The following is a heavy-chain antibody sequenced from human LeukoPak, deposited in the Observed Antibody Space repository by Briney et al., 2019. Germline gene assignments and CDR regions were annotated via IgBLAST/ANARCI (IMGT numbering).Heavy chain of an antibody. V-gene: IGHV1-69*05. D-gene: IGHD2-2*01. CDR1: GGTFSSYA. CDR3: ASPALGYCSSTSCYTFDY. Sequence: GASVKVSCKASGGTFSSYAISWVRQAPGQGLEWMGGIIPIFGTASYAQKFQGRVTITTDEPTSTAYMELSSLRSEDTAVYYCASPALGYCSSTSCYTFDYWGQGTLVTVSS. CDR2: IIPIFGTA. J-gene: IGHJ4*02.